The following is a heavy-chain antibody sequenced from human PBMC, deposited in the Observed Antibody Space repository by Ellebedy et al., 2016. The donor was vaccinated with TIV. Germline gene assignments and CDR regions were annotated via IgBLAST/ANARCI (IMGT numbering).Heavy chain of an antibody. CDR3: AKDTRGAVAASYYYHGMDV. CDR1: GFTFSSYW. Sequence: GGSLRLSXAASGFTFSSYWMHWVRQAPGKGLVLVSRIKNDGSSTNYADSVKGRFTISRDNAKNSLYLQMNSLRAEDTALYYCAKDTRGAVAASYYYHGMDVWGQGTMVTVSS. D-gene: IGHD6-19*01. J-gene: IGHJ6*02. CDR2: IKNDGSST. V-gene: IGHV3-74*01.